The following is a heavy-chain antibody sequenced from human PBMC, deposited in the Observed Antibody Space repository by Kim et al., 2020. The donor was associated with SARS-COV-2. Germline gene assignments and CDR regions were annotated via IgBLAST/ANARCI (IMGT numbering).Heavy chain of an antibody. J-gene: IGHJ3*02. Sequence: ASVKVSCKASGYTFTGYYMHWVRQAPGQGLEWMGWINPNSGGTNYAQKFQGRVTMTRDTSISTAYMELSRLRSDDTVVYYCARAREGWLPSGHAFDIWGQGTMVTVSS. D-gene: IGHD5-12*01. V-gene: IGHV1-2*02. CDR3: ARAREGWLPSGHAFDI. CDR1: GYTFTGYY. CDR2: INPNSGGT.